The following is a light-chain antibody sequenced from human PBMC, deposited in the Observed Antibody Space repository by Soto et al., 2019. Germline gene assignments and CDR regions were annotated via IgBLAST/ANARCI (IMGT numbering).Light chain of an antibody. CDR2: AAS. CDR3: QQVNSYPLT. V-gene: IGKV1-5*01. J-gene: IGKJ4*01. Sequence: DIQMTQSPSTLSGSVGDRVTINCRASQTISSWLAWYQQTPGKAPKLLIYAASSLQSGVPSRFSGSGSGTEFTLTISSLQPEDFATYYCQQVNSYPLTFGGGTKVDIK. CDR1: QTISSW.